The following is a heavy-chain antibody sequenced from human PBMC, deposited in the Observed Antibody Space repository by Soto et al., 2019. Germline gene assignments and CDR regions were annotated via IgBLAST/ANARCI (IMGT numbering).Heavy chain of an antibody. J-gene: IGHJ4*02. D-gene: IGHD4-17*01. CDR2: IWYDGSNK. Sequence: GESLKISCAASGFTFSSYGMHWVRQAPGKGLEWVAVIWYDGSNKYYADSVKGRFTISRDNSKNTLYLQMNSLRAEDTAVYYCARDKFPLTVLFDYWGQGTLVTVSS. CDR3: ARDKFPLTVLFDY. CDR1: GFTFSSYG. V-gene: IGHV3-33*01.